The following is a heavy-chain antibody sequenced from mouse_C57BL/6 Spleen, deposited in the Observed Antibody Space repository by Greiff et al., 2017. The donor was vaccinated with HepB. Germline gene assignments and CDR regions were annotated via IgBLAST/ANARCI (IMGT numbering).Heavy chain of an antibody. D-gene: IGHD2-1*01. Sequence: VKLQESGAELVRPGASVTLSCKASGYTFTDYEMHWVKQTPVHGLEWIGAIDPETGGTAYNQKFKGKAILTADKSSSTAYMELRSLTSEDSAVYYCTRFPHGNFAWFAYWGQGTLVTVSA. J-gene: IGHJ3*01. CDR1: GYTFTDYE. CDR2: IDPETGGT. CDR3: TRFPHGNFAWFAY. V-gene: IGHV1-15*01.